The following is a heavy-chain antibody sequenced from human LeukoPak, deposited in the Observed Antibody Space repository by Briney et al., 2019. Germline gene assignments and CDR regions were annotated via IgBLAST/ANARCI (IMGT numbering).Heavy chain of an antibody. Sequence: GGSLRLSCAASGFTFSSYAMSWVRQAPGKGLEWVSAISGSGGSTYYADSVKGRFTISRDNSKNTLYLQMNSLRVEDTAVYYCARHWTGTKSFDYWGQGTLVTVSS. D-gene: IGHD1-14*01. CDR2: ISGSGGST. CDR1: GFTFSSYA. CDR3: ARHWTGTKSFDY. J-gene: IGHJ4*02. V-gene: IGHV3-23*01.